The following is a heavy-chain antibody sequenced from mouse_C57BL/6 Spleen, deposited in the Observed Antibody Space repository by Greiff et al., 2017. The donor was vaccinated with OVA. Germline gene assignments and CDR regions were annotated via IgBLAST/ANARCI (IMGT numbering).Heavy chain of an antibody. CDR1: GFTFSSYA. CDR3: TRDPVYSNNRYYAMDY. V-gene: IGHV5-9-1*02. CDR2: ISSGGDYI. Sequence: EVQLVESGEGLVKPGGSLKLSCAASGFTFSSYAMSWVRQTPEKRLEWVAYISSGGDYIYYADTVKGRFTISRDNARNTLYLKMSSLKSEDTAMYYCTRDPVYSNNRYYAMDYWGQGTSVTVSS. D-gene: IGHD2-5*01. J-gene: IGHJ4*01.